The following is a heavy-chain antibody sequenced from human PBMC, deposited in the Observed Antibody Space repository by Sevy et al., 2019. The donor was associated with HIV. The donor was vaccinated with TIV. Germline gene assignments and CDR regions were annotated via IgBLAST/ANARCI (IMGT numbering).Heavy chain of an antibody. CDR3: AKDIVAVVGDAFDI. Sequence: QGGSLRLSCAASGFSFISYAMNWVRQAPGKGLEWVSAISGSDGATYYADSVKGRFSISRDNSKNTLYLQMDSLRAEDTAVYYCAKDIVAVVGDAFDIWGQGTMVTVSS. J-gene: IGHJ3*02. CDR2: ISGSDGAT. V-gene: IGHV3-23*01. D-gene: IGHD2-15*01. CDR1: GFSFISYA.